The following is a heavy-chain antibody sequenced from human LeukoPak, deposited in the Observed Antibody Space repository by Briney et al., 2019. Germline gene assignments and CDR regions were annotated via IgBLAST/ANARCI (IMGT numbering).Heavy chain of an antibody. J-gene: IGHJ4*02. V-gene: IGHV3-30-3*01. D-gene: IGHD3-10*01. CDR1: GFTFSSYA. CDR3: ASGGSGSYSRGSYYFDY. CDR2: ISYDGSNK. Sequence: PGGSLRLSCAASGFTFSSYAMHWVRQSPGKGLEWVAVISYDGSNKYYADSVKGRFTISRDNSKNTLYLQMNSLRAEDTAVYYCASGGSGSYSRGSYYFDYWGQGTLVIVSS.